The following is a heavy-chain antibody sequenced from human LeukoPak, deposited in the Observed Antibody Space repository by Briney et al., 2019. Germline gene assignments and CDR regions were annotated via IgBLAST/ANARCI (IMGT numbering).Heavy chain of an antibody. J-gene: IGHJ4*02. D-gene: IGHD4-23*01. CDR1: GFTFSSYA. CDR3: AKCLGDGGNYYFDY. V-gene: IGHV3-23*01. Sequence: GASLRLSCAASGFTFSSYAMSWVRQAPGKGLEWVSAISGSGGSTYYADFVKGRFTISRDNSKNTLYLQMNSLRAEDTAVYYCAKCLGDGGNYYFDYWGQGTLVTVSS. CDR2: ISGSGGST.